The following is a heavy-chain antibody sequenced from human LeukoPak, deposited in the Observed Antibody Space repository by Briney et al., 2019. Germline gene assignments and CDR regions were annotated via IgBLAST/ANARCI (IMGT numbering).Heavy chain of an antibody. CDR1: GGSISNNSYY. J-gene: IGHJ4*02. V-gene: IGHV4-39*07. Sequence: SETLSLTCTVSGGSISNNSYYWGWIRQPPGKGLEWIGSIYYSGTTSYNPSLKSRVTISVDMSKNHFSLRLRSVTAADTAMYYCARGTLYRGWSYYLDFWGQGSQVTVSS. D-gene: IGHD3-16*01. CDR3: ARGTLYRGWSYYLDF. CDR2: IYYSGTT.